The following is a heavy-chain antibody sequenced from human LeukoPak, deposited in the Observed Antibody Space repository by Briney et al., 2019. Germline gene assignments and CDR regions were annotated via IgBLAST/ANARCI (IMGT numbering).Heavy chain of an antibody. CDR1: GYTFTSYD. J-gene: IGHJ3*02. V-gene: IGHV1-8*03. Sequence: GASVKVSCKASGYTFTSYDINWVRQATGQGLEWMGWMNPNSGNTGYAQKSQGRVTITRNTSISTAYMELSSLRSEDTAVYYCAGFMRGSDAFDIWGQGTMGTVSS. CDR2: MNPNSGNT. CDR3: AGFMRGSDAFDI. D-gene: IGHD1-26*01.